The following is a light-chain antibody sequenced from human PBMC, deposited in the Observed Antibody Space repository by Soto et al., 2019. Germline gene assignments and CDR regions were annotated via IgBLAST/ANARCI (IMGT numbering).Light chain of an antibody. CDR2: EDI. Sequence: QSALTQPASVSGSLGQSITISCTGTSSDVGRYSLVSWYQQSPGKAPKLIIFEDIERPSGVSNRFSGSKSGNTASLTISGLQTEDEADYYCCSYAGGTSVIFGGGTKLTVL. CDR1: SSDVGRYSL. V-gene: IGLV2-23*01. J-gene: IGLJ2*01. CDR3: CSYAGGTSVI.